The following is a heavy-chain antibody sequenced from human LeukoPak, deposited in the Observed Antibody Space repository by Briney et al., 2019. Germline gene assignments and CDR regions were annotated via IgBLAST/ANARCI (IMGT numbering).Heavy chain of an antibody. CDR2: ISYDGSNK. J-gene: IGHJ4*02. V-gene: IGHV3-30*18. D-gene: IGHD6-19*01. CDR3: AKDEPGSVALIYYFDY. CDR1: GFTFSSYG. Sequence: GGSLRLSCAASGFTFSSYGMHWVRQAPGKGLEWVAVISYDGSNKYYADSVKGRFTISRDNSKNTLYLQMNSLRAEDTAVYYCAKDEPGSVALIYYFDYWGQGTLVTVSS.